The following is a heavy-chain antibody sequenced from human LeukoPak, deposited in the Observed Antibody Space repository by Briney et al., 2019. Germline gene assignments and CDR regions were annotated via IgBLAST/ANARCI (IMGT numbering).Heavy chain of an antibody. Sequence: GGSLRLSCAASGFAFNFFAMSWVRQVPGKGLGWISTINANAGSTYYADSVKGRFTISRDNSKNTLYLQLNSLRDEDTAVYYCARDALHTAHFDYWGQGTLVTVSS. D-gene: IGHD5-18*01. CDR2: INANAGST. CDR3: ARDALHTAHFDY. CDR1: GFAFNFFA. J-gene: IGHJ4*02. V-gene: IGHV3-23*01.